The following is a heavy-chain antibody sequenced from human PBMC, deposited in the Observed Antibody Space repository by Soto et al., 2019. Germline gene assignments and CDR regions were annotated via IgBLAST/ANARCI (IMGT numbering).Heavy chain of an antibody. CDR1: GYSFTSYW. CDR2: IDPSDSYS. J-gene: IGHJ5*02. D-gene: IGHD1-20*01. CDR3: ARLVQAPPFYNHPWYKSSLP. V-gene: IGHV5-10-1*01. Sequence: GESLKISCKGFGYSFTSYWVIWVRQMPGKGLEWIGSIDPSDSYSDYSPSFQGHVTMSADMSINTAFLHWSSLKASDTAFYYCARLVQAPPFYNHPWYKSSLPWGPGTLVTVSS.